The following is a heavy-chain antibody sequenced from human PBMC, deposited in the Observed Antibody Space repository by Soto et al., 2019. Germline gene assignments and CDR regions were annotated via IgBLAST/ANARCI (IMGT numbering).Heavy chain of an antibody. J-gene: IGHJ6*03. V-gene: IGHV5-51*01. CDR2: IYPGDSDT. Sequence: GESLKISCKGSGYSFTSYWIGWVRQMPGKGLEWMGIIYPGDSDTRYSPSFQGQVTISADKSISTAYLQWSSLKASDTAMYYSARFNDPTRNYYYYYRDVGGKGTRVTVS. CDR1: GYSFTSYW. CDR3: ARFNDPTRNYYYYYRDV. D-gene: IGHD2-8*01.